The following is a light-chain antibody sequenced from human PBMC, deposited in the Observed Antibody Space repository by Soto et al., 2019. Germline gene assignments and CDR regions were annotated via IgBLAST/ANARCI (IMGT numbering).Light chain of an antibody. Sequence: AIRMTQSPSSLSASTGDRVTITCRASQGISSYLAWYQQKPGKAPKLLIYAASTLETGVPSRFSGSGSGTDFTFTISSLQPEDIATYYCQQYSHLITFGQGTRLEIK. CDR3: QQYSHLIT. CDR1: QGISSY. V-gene: IGKV1-8*01. J-gene: IGKJ5*01. CDR2: AAS.